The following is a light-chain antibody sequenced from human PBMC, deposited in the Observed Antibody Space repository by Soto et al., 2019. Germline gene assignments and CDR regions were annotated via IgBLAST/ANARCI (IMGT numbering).Light chain of an antibody. V-gene: IGKV1-9*01. J-gene: IGKJ4*01. CDR2: AAS. CDR3: QQLESYPST. Sequence: IQLTPSPSSLSASVRNRVTLTFRASQGISNFLALYQQKPGKAPKLLIYAASTLQGGVPSRFSGSGSGTDFTLTISSLQPEDFATYYCQQLESYPSTFGGGSKVDI. CDR1: QGISNF.